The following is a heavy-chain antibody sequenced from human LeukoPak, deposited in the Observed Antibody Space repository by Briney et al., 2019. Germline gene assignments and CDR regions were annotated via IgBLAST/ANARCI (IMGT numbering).Heavy chain of an antibody. V-gene: IGHV3-48*01. CDR1: GFPFSSYI. D-gene: IGHD2/OR15-2a*01. CDR2: ISSSSSTI. CDR3: ARDRDDFRRRPPHY. J-gene: IGHJ4*02. Sequence: GGSLRPPCAPSGFPFSSYIVNWVSQAPGKGLEWVSYISSSSSTIYYADSVKGRFTISRDNAKNSPYLLMSSLRAEDTALYYCARDRDDFRRRPPHYWREGTLVTVSS.